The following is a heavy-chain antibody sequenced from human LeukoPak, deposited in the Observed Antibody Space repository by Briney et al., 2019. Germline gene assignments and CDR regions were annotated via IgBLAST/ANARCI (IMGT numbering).Heavy chain of an antibody. D-gene: IGHD3-10*01. CDR2: TWYDGSNK. Sequence: GRSLRLSCAASGFTFSSYGMHWVRQAPGKGLEWVAVTWYDGSNKYYADSVKGRFTISRDNPKNTLYLQMNSLRVEDTAVYYCARRGTGELGFDYWGQGTLLTVSS. CDR3: ARRGTGELGFDY. J-gene: IGHJ4*02. V-gene: IGHV3-33*01. CDR1: GFTFSSYG.